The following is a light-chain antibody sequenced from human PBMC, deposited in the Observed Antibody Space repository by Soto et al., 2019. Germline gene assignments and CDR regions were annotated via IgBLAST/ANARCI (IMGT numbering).Light chain of an antibody. V-gene: IGKV3-20*01. J-gene: IGKJ1*01. CDR1: QTVSNSY. CDR3: QQYGSSPWT. CDR2: GTS. Sequence: ETVLTQSPGSLSLSLVDRATLSGRASQTVSNSYLAWYQQKPGQAPRLLIYGTSSRATGIPDRFSGSGSGTDFTLTINRLEPEDFVIYYCQQYGSSPWTFGQGTKVDIK.